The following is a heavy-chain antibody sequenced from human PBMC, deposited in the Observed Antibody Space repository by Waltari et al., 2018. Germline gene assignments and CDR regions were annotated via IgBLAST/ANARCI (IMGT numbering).Heavy chain of an antibody. J-gene: IGHJ4*02. V-gene: IGHV2-5*01. D-gene: IGHD6-13*01. CDR2: IYWNDDK. Sequence: QITLKESGPTLVKPTQTLTLTCTFSGFSLSTSGVGVGWIRQPPGKALEWLALIYWNDDKRYSPSLKSRLTITKDTSKNQVVLTMTNMDPVDTATYYCAHRPVSVGQLVYNYWGQGTLVTVSS. CDR1: GFSLSTSGVG. CDR3: AHRPVSVGQLVYNY.